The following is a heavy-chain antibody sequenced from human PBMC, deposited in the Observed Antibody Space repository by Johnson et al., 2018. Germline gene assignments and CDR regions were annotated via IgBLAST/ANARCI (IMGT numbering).Heavy chain of an antibody. CDR3: GREEGEGLDY. CDR2: IGSATHK. Sequence: VQLVQSGGGLVYPGGSLRLSCAASGFTINSYAMNWVRQAPGEGLEWVSSIGSATHKFHADSLKGRFTISRDNAKNSLYLQMNSLGPEDKAGYYCGREEGEGLDYWGQGTLVTVSS. J-gene: IGHJ4*02. V-gene: IGHV3-21*06. CDR1: GFTINSYA. D-gene: IGHD1-26*01.